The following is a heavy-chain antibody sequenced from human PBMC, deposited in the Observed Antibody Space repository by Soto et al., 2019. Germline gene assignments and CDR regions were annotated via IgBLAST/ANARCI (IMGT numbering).Heavy chain of an antibody. J-gene: IGHJ3*01. CDR1: GFTVSSNY. CDR2: TDSGGST. Sequence: PGGSLRLSCAASGFTVSSNYMSWVRQAPGKGLEWVSVTDSGGSTYYADSVKGRFTISRHNSKNTVYLQMNSLRAEDTAVYYCAKGGDEVVATHKDAFDVWGHGTMVTVSS. CDR3: AKGGDEVVATHKDAFDV. D-gene: IGHD2-15*01. V-gene: IGHV3-53*01.